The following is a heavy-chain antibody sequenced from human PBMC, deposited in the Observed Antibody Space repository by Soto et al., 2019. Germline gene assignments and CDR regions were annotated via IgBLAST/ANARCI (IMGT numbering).Heavy chain of an antibody. D-gene: IGHD3-3*01. V-gene: IGHV1-18*01. CDR1: GYTFTSYG. CDR3: ARDLSYHAYYDLTHYWYFDL. Sequence: QVQLVQSGAEVKKPGASVKVSCKASGYTFTSYGISWVRQAPGQGLEWMGWISAYNGNTNYAQKLQGRVTMTTDTSTSTAYMELRSLRSDDTAVYYCARDLSYHAYYDLTHYWYFDLWGRGTLVTVSS. J-gene: IGHJ2*01. CDR2: ISAYNGNT.